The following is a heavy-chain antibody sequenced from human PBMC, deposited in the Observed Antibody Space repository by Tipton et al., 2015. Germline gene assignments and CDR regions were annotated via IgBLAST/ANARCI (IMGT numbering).Heavy chain of an antibody. J-gene: IGHJ4*02. CDR1: GASISSYY. CDR3: ARARGRHGGLFDS. Sequence: TLSLTCTVSGASISSYYWTWIRQPPGKGLEWIGLIYYSGSTNYSPSLRSRVTISVDTSKTQFSLKMRSVTATDTAVYYCARARGRHGGLFDSWGQGTLVTVSS. V-gene: IGHV4-59*01. D-gene: IGHD4-23*01. CDR2: IYYSGST.